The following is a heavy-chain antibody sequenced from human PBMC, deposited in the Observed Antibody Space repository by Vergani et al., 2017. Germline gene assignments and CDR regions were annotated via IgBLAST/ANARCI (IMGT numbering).Heavy chain of an antibody. J-gene: IGHJ5*01. D-gene: IGHD5-12*01. CDR3: VRARCSGPCFMSNWFDS. CDR2: IKSDGSIT. CDR1: GFSFSGYW. V-gene: IGHV3-74*01. Sequence: EVQLVESGGGLIHPGGSLRLSCEGSGFSFSGYWMHWVRQSPEKGLVWVSRIKSDGSITNYADSVKVRFTISGDNAKNTLYLEMNSLRGDDTAIYYCVRARCSGPCFMSNWFDSWGQGTLVTVSS.